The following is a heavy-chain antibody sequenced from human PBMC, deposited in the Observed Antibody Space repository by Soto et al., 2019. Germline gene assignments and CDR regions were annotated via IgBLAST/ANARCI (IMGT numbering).Heavy chain of an antibody. D-gene: IGHD5-18*01. CDR3: VKSHSTALVPYYFDY. V-gene: IGHV3-30*18. J-gene: IGHJ4*02. CDR2: MSYDGSNT. Sequence: QVQLVESGGGVVQPGRSLRLSCAASGFTFSSFAMHWVRQAPGKGLEWVTFMSYDGSNTFYADSVKGRSTISRDNSKNTLYLQMSSLRAEDTAVYYCVKSHSTALVPYYFDYWGQGTLVTVSS. CDR1: GFTFSSFA.